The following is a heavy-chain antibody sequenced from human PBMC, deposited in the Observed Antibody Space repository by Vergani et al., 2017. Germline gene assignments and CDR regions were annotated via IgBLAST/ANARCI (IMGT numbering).Heavy chain of an antibody. D-gene: IGHD5-12*01. CDR2: IIPIFGTA. V-gene: IGHV1-69*01. Sequence: QVQLVQSGAEVKKPGSSVKVSCKASGGTFSSYAISWVRQAPGQGLEWMGGIIPIFGTANYAQKFKGRVTITADESTSTAYMELSSLRSEDTAVYYCARGRGYSGYDFGPRGGMFDYWGQGTLVTVSS. CDR3: ARGRGYSGYDFGPRGGMFDY. CDR1: GGTFSSYA. J-gene: IGHJ4*02.